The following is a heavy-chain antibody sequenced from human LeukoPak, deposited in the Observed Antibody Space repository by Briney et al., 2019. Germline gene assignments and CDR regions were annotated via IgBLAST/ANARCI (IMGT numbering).Heavy chain of an antibody. Sequence: GASVKVSCKASGYTFIDYYMHWVQQAPGKGLEWVGRVDPEDGDTIYAEKFQGRVTITRDTSASTAYMELSSLRSEDTAVYYCARGGGSSFLYFDYWGQGTLVTVSS. CDR2: VDPEDGDT. V-gene: IGHV1-69-2*01. CDR1: GYTFIDYY. J-gene: IGHJ4*02. CDR3: ARGGGSSFLYFDY. D-gene: IGHD1-26*01.